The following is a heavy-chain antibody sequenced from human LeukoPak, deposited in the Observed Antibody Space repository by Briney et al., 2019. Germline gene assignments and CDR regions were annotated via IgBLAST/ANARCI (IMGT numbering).Heavy chain of an antibody. J-gene: IGHJ3*02. D-gene: IGHD4-17*01. CDR2: IYYSGST. CDR1: GGSISSYY. Sequence: SETLSLTCTVSGGSISSYYWSWIRQPPGKGLEWIGSIYYSGSTYYNPSLKSRVTISVDTSKNQFSLKLSSVTAADTAVYYCARTPFNYYGDYLTNAFDIWGQGTMVTVSS. CDR3: ARTPFNYYGDYLTNAFDI. V-gene: IGHV4-59*05.